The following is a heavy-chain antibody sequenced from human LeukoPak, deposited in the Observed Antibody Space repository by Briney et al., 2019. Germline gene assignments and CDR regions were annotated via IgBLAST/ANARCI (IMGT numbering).Heavy chain of an antibody. D-gene: IGHD3-3*01. CDR3: ARDRYDFWSGGEYYFDY. CDR1: GGSISSYY. J-gene: IGHJ4*02. Sequence: SETLSLTCTVSGGSISSYYWSWIRQPAGKGLEWIGRIYTSGSTNYNPSLKSRVTMSVDTSKNQFSLKLSSVTAADTAVYYCARDRYDFWSGGEYYFDYWGQGTLDTVSS. V-gene: IGHV4-4*07. CDR2: IYTSGST.